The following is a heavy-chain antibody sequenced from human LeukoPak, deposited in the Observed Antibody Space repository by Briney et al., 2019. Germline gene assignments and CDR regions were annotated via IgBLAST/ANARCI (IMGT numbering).Heavy chain of an antibody. J-gene: IGHJ6*02. CDR2: ISYDGSNK. D-gene: IGHD1-20*01. CDR1: GFTFSSYA. V-gene: IGHV3-30-3*01. Sequence: GGSLRLSCAASGFTFSSYAMHWVRQAPGKGLEWVAVISYDGSNKYYADSVKGRFTISRDNSKNTLYLQMNSPRAEDTAGYYCARSNWNYYYYGMDVWGQGATVTASS. CDR3: ARSNWNYYYYGMDV.